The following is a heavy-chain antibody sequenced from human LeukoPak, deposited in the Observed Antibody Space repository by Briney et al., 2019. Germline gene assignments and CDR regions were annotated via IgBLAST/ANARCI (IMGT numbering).Heavy chain of an antibody. J-gene: IGHJ4*02. CDR3: ARLTDHMWFGESMGY. D-gene: IGHD3-10*01. Sequence: ASVKVSCKASGYTFTGYYMHWVRQAPGQGLEWMGWINPNSGGTNYAQKFQGRVTMTRDTSISTAYMELSRLRSDDTAVYYCARLTDHMWFGESMGYWGQGTLVTVSS. V-gene: IGHV1-2*02. CDR2: INPNSGGT. CDR1: GYTFTGYY.